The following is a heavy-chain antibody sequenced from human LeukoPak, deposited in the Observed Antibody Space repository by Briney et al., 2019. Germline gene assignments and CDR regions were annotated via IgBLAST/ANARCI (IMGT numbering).Heavy chain of an antibody. CDR1: GFTFDDYA. CDR3: AKDLQWLLKVEVDY. V-gene: IGHV3-9*01. Sequence: GGSLRLSCAASGFTFDDYAMHWVRQAPGKGLEWVSGISWNSGSIGYADSVKGRFTISRDNAKNSLYLQMNSLRAEDTALYYCAKDLQWLLKVEVDYWGQGTLVTVSS. D-gene: IGHD5-12*01. J-gene: IGHJ4*02. CDR2: ISWNSGSI.